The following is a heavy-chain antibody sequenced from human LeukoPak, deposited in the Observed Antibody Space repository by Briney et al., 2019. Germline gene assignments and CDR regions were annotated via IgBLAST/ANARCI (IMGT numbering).Heavy chain of an antibody. CDR1: GFHFRGYG. CDR2: ICFDGSKE. V-gene: IGHV3-33*06. J-gene: IGHJ6*03. Sequence: GGSLRLSCAASGFHFRGYGMHWVRQAPGKGLEWVAVICFDGSKEYYADSVKGRFTISRDNSKNTLYLQMNSLRAEDTAVYYCAKQVEEDYYYYMDVWGKGTTVAVCS. CDR3: AKQVEEDYYYYMDV.